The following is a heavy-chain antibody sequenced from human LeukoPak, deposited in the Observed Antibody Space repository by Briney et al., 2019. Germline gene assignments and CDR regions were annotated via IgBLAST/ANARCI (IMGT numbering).Heavy chain of an antibody. CDR2: IYYSGST. D-gene: IGHD3-16*01. V-gene: IGHV4-59*11. CDR3: ARGLRGGPNWFDP. CDR1: GGSISSHY. J-gene: IGHJ5*02. Sequence: SETLSLTCTVSGGSISSHYWSWIRQPPGKGLEWIGYIYYSGSTNYNPSLKSRVTISVDTSKNQFSLKLSSVTAADTAVYYCARGLRGGPNWFDPWGQGTLVTVSS.